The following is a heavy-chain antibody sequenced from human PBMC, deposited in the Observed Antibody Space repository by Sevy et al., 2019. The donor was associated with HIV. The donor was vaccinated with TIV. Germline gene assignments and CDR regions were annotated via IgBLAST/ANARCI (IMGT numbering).Heavy chain of an antibody. CDR1: GFTFGDYA. CDR2: ISWNSGTI. CDR3: AKDIGQNYYDSSGPFDY. J-gene: IGHJ4*02. V-gene: IGHV3-9*03. Sequence: SLRLSCAASGFTFGDYAMHWVRQAPGKGLEWVSGISWNSGTIDYADSVKGRFTVSRENAKKSLYLQMNSLRAEDMALYYCAKDIGQNYYDSSGPFDYWGQGTLVTVSS. D-gene: IGHD3-22*01.